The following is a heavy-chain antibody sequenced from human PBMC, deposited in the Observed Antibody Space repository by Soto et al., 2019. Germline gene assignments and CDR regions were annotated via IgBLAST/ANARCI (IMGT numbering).Heavy chain of an antibody. V-gene: IGHV3-23*01. CDR3: AKGSVAGTNYYFGLDV. J-gene: IGHJ6*02. CDR2: IGDSGVST. Sequence: GGSLRLSCAASGFTFINYAMNWVRQAPGKGLEWVSGIGDSGVSTYYGDSVKGRFTISRDNSKNTLFLQMNNLRADDTAVYFCAKGSVAGTNYYFGLDVWGRGTTVTVSS. CDR1: GFTFINYA. D-gene: IGHD6-19*01.